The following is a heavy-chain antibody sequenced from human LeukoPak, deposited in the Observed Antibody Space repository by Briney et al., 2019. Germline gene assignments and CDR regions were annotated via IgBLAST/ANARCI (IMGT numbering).Heavy chain of an antibody. Sequence: SETLSLTCAVYGGSFSGYYWSWIRQPPGQGLEWIGEINHSGSTNYNPSLKSRVSISIDTSKTQFSLKLSSVTAADTAFYYCARGPGMATIKDWGQGTLVTVSS. CDR1: GGSFSGYY. J-gene: IGHJ4*02. D-gene: IGHD5-24*01. CDR3: ARGPGMATIKD. CDR2: INHSGST. V-gene: IGHV4-34*01.